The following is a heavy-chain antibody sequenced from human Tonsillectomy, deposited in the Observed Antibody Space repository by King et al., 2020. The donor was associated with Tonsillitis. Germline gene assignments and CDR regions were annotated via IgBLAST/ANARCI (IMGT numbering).Heavy chain of an antibody. CDR2: ISYDGSSK. CDR3: AKDRGDVDPGSYGMDV. CDR1: GFTSSSYG. V-gene: IGHV3-30*18. Sequence: VQLVESGGGVVQPGGSLRLSCAASGFTSSSYGMHWVRQAPGKGLEWVAVISYDGSSKYYADSVKGRFTISRDNSKNTLYLQMNSLRAEDTAVYYCAKDRGDVDPGSYGMDVWGQGTTVTVSS. J-gene: IGHJ6*02. D-gene: IGHD5-18*01.